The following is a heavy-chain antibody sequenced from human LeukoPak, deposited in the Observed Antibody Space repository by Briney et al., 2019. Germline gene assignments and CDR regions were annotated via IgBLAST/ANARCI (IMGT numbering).Heavy chain of an antibody. V-gene: IGHV4-30-2*01. Sequence: SETLSLTCTVSGGSISSGDYYWSWIRQPPGKGLEWIGYIYHSGSTYYNPSLKSRVTISVDRSKNQFSLKLSSVTAADTAVYYCARSSIAARPDSVFDYWGQGTLVTVSS. J-gene: IGHJ4*02. CDR1: GGSISSGDYY. D-gene: IGHD6-6*01. CDR2: IYHSGST. CDR3: ARSSIAARPDSVFDY.